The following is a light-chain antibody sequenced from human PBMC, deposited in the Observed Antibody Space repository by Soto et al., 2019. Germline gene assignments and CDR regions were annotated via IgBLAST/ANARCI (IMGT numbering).Light chain of an antibody. CDR2: RAS. J-gene: IGKJ2*01. CDR3: HQYKNWYT. CDR1: QSVGNS. Sequence: EIVMTQFPATLSVSPGERATLFCRASQSVGNSLAWYQQKPGQAPRLLFYRASSRATGIAARFSGSGSGTEFTLTISSLQSEDFAVYDCHQYKNWYTFGQGTKLEIK. V-gene: IGKV3-15*01.